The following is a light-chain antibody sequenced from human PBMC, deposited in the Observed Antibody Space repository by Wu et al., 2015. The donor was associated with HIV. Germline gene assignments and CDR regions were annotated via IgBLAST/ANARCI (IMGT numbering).Light chain of an antibody. CDR1: QSVTSNY. V-gene: IGKV3-20*01. Sequence: EIVLTQSPGTLSLSPGERATLSCRASQSVTSNYLAWYQQKPGQPPRLLIYGASSRATGIPDRFSGSGSGTDFTLTISRLEPEDFAVYYCQQYGSSTGDSFGQGTKLEIK. CDR2: GAS. CDR3: QQYGSSTGDS. J-gene: IGKJ2*03.